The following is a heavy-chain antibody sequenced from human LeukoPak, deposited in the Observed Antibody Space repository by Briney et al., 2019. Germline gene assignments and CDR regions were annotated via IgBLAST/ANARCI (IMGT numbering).Heavy chain of an antibody. CDR2: INAGNGNT. V-gene: IGHV1-3*01. CDR3: ARDRAPITMVRGVINWFDP. CDR1: GYTFTSYA. D-gene: IGHD3-10*01. Sequence: ASVKVSCKASGYTFTSYAMHWVRQAPGQRLEWMGWINAGNGNTKYSQKFQGKVTITRDTSASTAYMELSSLRSEDTAVYYFARDRAPITMVRGVINWFDPWGQGTLVTVSS. J-gene: IGHJ5*02.